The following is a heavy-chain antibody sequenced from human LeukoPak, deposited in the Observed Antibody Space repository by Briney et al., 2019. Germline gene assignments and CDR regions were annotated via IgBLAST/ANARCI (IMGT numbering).Heavy chain of an antibody. CDR1: GGSISSSSYY. V-gene: IGHV4-39*01. D-gene: IGHD3-22*01. Sequence: SETLSLTCTVSGGSISSSSYYWGWIRQPPGKGLEWIGSIYYSGSTYYNPSLKSRVTISVDTSTNQFSLKLSSVTAADTAVYYCARRNYDSSGYASFDYWGQGTLVTVSS. CDR3: ARRNYDSSGYASFDY. J-gene: IGHJ4*02. CDR2: IYYSGST.